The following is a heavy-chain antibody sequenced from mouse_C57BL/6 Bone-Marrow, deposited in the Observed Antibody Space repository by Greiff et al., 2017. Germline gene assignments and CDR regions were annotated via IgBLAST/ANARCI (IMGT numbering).Heavy chain of an antibody. Sequence: QVQLQQSGAELARPGASVKLSCKASGYTFTSYGISWVKQRTGQGLEWIGEIYPRSGNTYYNEKFKGKATLTADKSSSTAYMALRSLTSEDSAVYFCARGKDYYDYLAWFAYWGQGTLVTVSA. CDR3: ARGKDYYDYLAWFAY. J-gene: IGHJ3*01. CDR2: IYPRSGNT. V-gene: IGHV1-81*01. CDR1: GYTFTSYG. D-gene: IGHD2-4*01.